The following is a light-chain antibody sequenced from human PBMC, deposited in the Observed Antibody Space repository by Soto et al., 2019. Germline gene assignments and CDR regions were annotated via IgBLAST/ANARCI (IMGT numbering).Light chain of an antibody. J-gene: IGKJ4*01. CDR1: QGISSR. Sequence: DIQLTQSPSFLSASVGDRVTITCRASQGISSRLAWYQQKAGKAPKLLIYAASTLHSGVPSRFSGSGSGTEFSLTISSLQPEDFAAYYCQQLTNYPLTFGGGTKVEIK. CDR3: QQLTNYPLT. V-gene: IGKV1-9*01. CDR2: AAS.